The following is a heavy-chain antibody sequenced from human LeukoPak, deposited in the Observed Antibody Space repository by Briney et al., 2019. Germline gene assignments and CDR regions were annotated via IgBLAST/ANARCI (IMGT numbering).Heavy chain of an antibody. CDR1: GFTFNTYT. V-gene: IGHV3-21*01. J-gene: IGHJ4*02. Sequence: GGSLRLSCAASGFTFNTYTMNWVRQAPGKGLEWVSSISSGTSYIYYADSVKGRFTISRDNAKNSLYLQMNSLRAEDTAVYYCARAMYWGQGTLVTVSS. CDR3: ARAMY. CDR2: ISSGTSYI.